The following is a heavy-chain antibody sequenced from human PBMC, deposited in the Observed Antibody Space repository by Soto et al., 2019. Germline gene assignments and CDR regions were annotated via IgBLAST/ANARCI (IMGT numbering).Heavy chain of an antibody. CDR3: AKLGFVLMELYYFHQ. V-gene: IGHV1-18*04. CDR1: GYTFTSYG. Sequence: ASVKVSCKXSGYTFTSYGISWVRQAPGQGLEWMGWISAYNGNTNYAQKLQGRVTMTTDTSTSTAYMELRSLRSDDTAVYFCAKLGFVLMELYYFHQWGHGTLVTVSS. J-gene: IGHJ4*01. D-gene: IGHD2-8*01. CDR2: ISAYNGNT.